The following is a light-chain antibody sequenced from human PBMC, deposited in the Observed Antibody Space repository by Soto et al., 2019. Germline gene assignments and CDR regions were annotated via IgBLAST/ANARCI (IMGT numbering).Light chain of an antibody. CDR1: QGIRND. CDR2: AAS. V-gene: IGKV1-6*01. Sequence: IQMTQSPSTLSASIGDRVTISCRASQGIRNDLAWYQQKPGKAPKLLIFAASNLQSGVPSRFSGSGSGTDFTLTISRLQPEDFATYYCLGYDTAPTWTFGQGTKVDIK. CDR3: LGYDTAPTWT. J-gene: IGKJ1*01.